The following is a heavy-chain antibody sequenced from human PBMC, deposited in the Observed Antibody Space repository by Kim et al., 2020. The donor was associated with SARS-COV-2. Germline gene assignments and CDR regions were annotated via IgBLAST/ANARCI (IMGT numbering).Heavy chain of an antibody. Sequence: VKGRFTISRDDSKNTLYLQMNSLKTEDTAVYYCTTGGYSYGYLFGWLVNCWGQGTLVTVSS. D-gene: IGHD5-18*01. J-gene: IGHJ4*02. CDR3: TTGGYSYGYLFGWLVNC. V-gene: IGHV3-15*01.